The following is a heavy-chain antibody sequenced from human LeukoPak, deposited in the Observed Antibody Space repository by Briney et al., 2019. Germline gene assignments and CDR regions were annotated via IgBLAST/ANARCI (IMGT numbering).Heavy chain of an antibody. Sequence: GRALRLSCAASGFTFSSYGMHWVRQAPGKGLEWVAVIWYDGSNKYYADSVTGRFTISRDNSKSTLYLQMNSLRAEDTAVYYCANLYWGAFDIWGQGTMVTVSS. J-gene: IGHJ3*02. D-gene: IGHD3-16*01. CDR2: IWYDGSNK. CDR1: GFTFSSYG. CDR3: ANLYWGAFDI. V-gene: IGHV3-33*06.